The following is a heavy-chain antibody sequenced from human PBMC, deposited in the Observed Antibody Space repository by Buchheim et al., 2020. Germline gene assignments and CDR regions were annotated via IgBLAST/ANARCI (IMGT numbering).Heavy chain of an antibody. CDR3: VCGYYFDYYLDH. V-gene: IGHV4-31*03. CDR2: IYYSGRT. D-gene: IGHD3-10*01. Sequence: QVQLQESGPGLVNPSQTLFLTCTFSVGSVSNDDYYWSWIRQHPGRGLEWIGYIYYSGRTHYNPTLQSRITISVDTSKNQFSLKLSCLTAADIAVYYWVCGYYFDYYLDHWGKGT. J-gene: IGHJ4*02. CDR1: VGSVSNDDYY.